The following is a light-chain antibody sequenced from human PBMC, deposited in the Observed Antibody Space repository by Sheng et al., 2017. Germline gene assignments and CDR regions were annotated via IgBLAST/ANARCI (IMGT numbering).Light chain of an antibody. CDR1: QSVSRW. Sequence: DIQMTQSPSTLSASVGDRVTITCRASQSVSRWLAWYQQKPGQAPKILIYEASNLETAVSPGFVGSGSGTEFTLTINSLQPDDFATYYCQQYNSYPYTFGQGTESGDQT. V-gene: IGKV1-5*03. CDR3: QQYNSYPYT. CDR2: EAS. J-gene: IGKJ2*01.